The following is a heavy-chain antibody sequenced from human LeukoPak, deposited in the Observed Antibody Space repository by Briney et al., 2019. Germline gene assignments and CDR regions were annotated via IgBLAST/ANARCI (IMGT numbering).Heavy chain of an antibody. Sequence: SETLSLTCTVSGGSISSGSYYWSWIRQPAGKGLEWIGRIYTSGSTNYNPSLKSRVTISVDTSKNQFSLKLSSVTAADTAVYYCARGYCSSTSCYNPWFDPRGQGTLVTVSS. V-gene: IGHV4-61*02. J-gene: IGHJ5*02. CDR3: ARGYCSSTSCYNPWFDP. CDR1: GGSISSGSYY. CDR2: IYTSGST. D-gene: IGHD2-2*02.